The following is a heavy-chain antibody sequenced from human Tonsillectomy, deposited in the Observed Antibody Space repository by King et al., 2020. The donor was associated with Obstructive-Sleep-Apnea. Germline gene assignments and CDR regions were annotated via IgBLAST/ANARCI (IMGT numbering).Heavy chain of an antibody. CDR1: GFSVSNNY. Sequence: VQLVESGGGLVQPGGSLRLSCAASGFSVSNNYVSWVRQAPGKGLEWVSVVYSGGGTYYADSVKGRFSISRDTSKNMVFLQMNSLRADDTAVYYCASGGVEMASHYYYYYAMDVWGQGITVTVSS. CDR2: VYSGGGT. J-gene: IGHJ6*02. V-gene: IGHV3-66*01. D-gene: IGHD5-24*01. CDR3: ASGGVEMASHYYYYYAMDV.